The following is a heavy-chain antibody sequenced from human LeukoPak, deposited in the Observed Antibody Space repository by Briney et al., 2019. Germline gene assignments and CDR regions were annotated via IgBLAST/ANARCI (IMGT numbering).Heavy chain of an antibody. J-gene: IGHJ4*02. CDR3: AKGRILWFGEQSDFDY. D-gene: IGHD3-10*01. CDR1: GFTFSSYA. Sequence: GGSLRPSCAASGFTFSSYAMSWVRQAPGKGLEWVSAISGSGGYTYYADSVKGRFTVSRDNSKNLVFLEMNSLRAEDTATYFCAKGRILWFGEQSDFDYWGQGTLVTVSS. CDR2: ISGSGGYT. V-gene: IGHV3-23*01.